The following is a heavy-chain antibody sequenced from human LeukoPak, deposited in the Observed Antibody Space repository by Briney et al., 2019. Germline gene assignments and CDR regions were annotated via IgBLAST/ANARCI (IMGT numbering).Heavy chain of an antibody. CDR1: GGSLSSFY. V-gene: IGHV4-59*08. CDR3: ARHEGPVRRYNWFDP. D-gene: IGHD4-23*01. Sequence: SGTLSLPCTVSGGSLSSFYRGWVREPPGEGMEWIGDIYYSGSTNYNPSLKSRVTISVDTSKNQFSLKLSSVTAADTAVYYCARHEGPVRRYNWFDPWGQGTLVTVSS. CDR2: IYYSGST. J-gene: IGHJ5*02.